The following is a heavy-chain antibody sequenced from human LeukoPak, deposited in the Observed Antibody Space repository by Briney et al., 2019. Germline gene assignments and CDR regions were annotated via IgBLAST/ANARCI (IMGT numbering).Heavy chain of an antibody. D-gene: IGHD1-26*01. CDR3: ARDQGVEGALDY. Sequence: PSETLSLTCTVSGGSISSHYWSWIRQPPGKGLEWIGYIYYSGTTHYNPSLKSRVTISVDTSMNQFSLRLSSVTAADTAVYYCARDQGVEGALDYWGQGTLVTVSS. CDR2: IYYSGTT. J-gene: IGHJ4*02. V-gene: IGHV4-59*11. CDR1: GGSISSHY.